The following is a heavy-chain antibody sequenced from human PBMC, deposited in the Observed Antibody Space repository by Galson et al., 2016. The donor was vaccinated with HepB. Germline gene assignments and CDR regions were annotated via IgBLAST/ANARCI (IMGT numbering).Heavy chain of an antibody. Sequence: SVKVSCKASGYTFSSYGITWVRQAPGQGLEWMGWISVDNGNRNFAQKSQDRVTMTTDTSTSTAYMELRSLRPDDTAVYFCARRIGIAARFYYYAMDVWGQGTTVTVSS. CDR1: GYTFSSYG. V-gene: IGHV1-18*01. CDR2: ISVDNGNR. D-gene: IGHD6-6*01. CDR3: ARRIGIAARFYYYAMDV. J-gene: IGHJ6*02.